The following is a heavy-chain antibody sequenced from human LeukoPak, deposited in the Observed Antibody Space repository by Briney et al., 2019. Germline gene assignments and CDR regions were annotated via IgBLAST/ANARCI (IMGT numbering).Heavy chain of an antibody. D-gene: IGHD5-24*01. CDR3: ARGDPHADL. J-gene: IGHJ5*02. V-gene: IGHV3-48*03. CDR2: ITISGHTK. Sequence: PGGSLRLSCAASGFDLSTYEMNWVRQAPGKGLEWIADITISGHTKNYADSVKGRFSISRDNARTSLYLQMHSLRVEDTGVYYCARGDPHADLWGQGTLVIVSS. CDR1: GFDLSTYE.